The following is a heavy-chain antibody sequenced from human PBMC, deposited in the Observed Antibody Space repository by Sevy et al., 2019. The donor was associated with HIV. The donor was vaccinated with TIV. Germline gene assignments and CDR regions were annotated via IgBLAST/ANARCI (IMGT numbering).Heavy chain of an antibody. J-gene: IGHJ5*02. CDR2: IRGSGGST. V-gene: IGHV3-23*01. CDR1: GFTFSSYA. D-gene: IGHD5-12*01. CDR3: AKERRTQSAVVATTSPDDH. Sequence: AGSLRLSCVASGFTFSSYAMSWVRQAPGKELEWVSAIRGSGGSTYYADSVKGRFTISRDNSKNTLYLQMNSLRAEDTAGYYCAKERRTQSAVVATTSPDDHWGQGTLVTVSS.